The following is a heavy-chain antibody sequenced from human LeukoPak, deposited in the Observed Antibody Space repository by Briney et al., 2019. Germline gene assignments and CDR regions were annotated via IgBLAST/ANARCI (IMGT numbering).Heavy chain of an antibody. D-gene: IGHD1-26*01. V-gene: IGHV3-49*04. Sequence: GRSLRLSCSASGFTFGDYGISWVRQAPGKGLEWVGFIRSKAYGGTTEYAASVKGRFTISRDDSKSIAYLQMNSLKTKDTGVYYCTRDRGSYHLDYWGQGTLVTVSS. CDR2: IRSKAYGGTT. J-gene: IGHJ4*02. CDR3: TRDRGSYHLDY. CDR1: GFTFGDYG.